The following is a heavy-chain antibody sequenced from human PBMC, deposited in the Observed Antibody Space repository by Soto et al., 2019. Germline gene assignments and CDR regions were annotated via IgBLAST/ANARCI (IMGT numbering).Heavy chain of an antibody. CDR1: GFTFSSYA. D-gene: IGHD3-10*01. Sequence: GSRRLSCAASGFTFSSYAMSWVRQAPGKGLEWVSAISGSGGSTYYADSVKGRFTISRDNSKNTLYLQMYSLRAEDTAVYYCAKHELLQFYGSGSWGDYYYYMDVWGKGTTVTVAS. V-gene: IGHV3-23*01. CDR2: ISGSGGST. CDR3: AKHELLQFYGSGSWGDYYYYMDV. J-gene: IGHJ6*03.